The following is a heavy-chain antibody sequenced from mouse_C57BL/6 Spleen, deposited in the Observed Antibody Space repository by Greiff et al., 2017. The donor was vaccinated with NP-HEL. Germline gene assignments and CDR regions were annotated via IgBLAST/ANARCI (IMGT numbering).Heavy chain of an antibody. V-gene: IGHV1-22*01. CDR3: ARGKVYDGYSGAMDY. D-gene: IGHD2-3*01. CDR1: GYTFTDYN. J-gene: IGHJ4*01. Sequence: EVQLQQSGPELVKPGASVKMSCKASGYTFTDYNMHWVKQSHGKSLEWIGYINPNNGGTSYNQKFKGKATLTVNKSSSTAYMELRSLTSEDSAVYYCARGKVYDGYSGAMDYWGQGTSVTVSS. CDR2: INPNNGGT.